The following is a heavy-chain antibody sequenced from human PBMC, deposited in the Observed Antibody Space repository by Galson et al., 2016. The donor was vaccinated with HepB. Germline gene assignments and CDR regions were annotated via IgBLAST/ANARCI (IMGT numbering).Heavy chain of an antibody. CDR3: ASEGNWLWYCGVVSNSFDYYAMDV. V-gene: IGHV1-18*04. D-gene: IGHD2-21*01. CDR1: GXTFTSYG. Sequence: KVSXKASGXTFTSYGXSWVRXAPGQGLEXXXWISGYNGNTYFAQNLQGRVTMTTDTSTSTAYMELRSLRSDDTAVYYCASEGNWLWYCGVVSNSFDYYAMDVWXQGXTVT. CDR2: ISGYNGNT. J-gene: IGHJ6*02.